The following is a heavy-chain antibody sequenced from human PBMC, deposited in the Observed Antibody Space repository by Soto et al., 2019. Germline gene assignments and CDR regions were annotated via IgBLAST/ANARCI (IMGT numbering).Heavy chain of an antibody. CDR1: GFTFGGSA. Sequence: XGSLRLTFAASGFTFGGSAMHWVRQASGKGLEWVGHIRSKTNSYATAYAESVKGRFTISRDDSMNTAYLQMNSLKTEDTAVYFCTRQTDAVQWLVVPTDYNFDYWGQGTLVTVSS. D-gene: IGHD6-19*01. CDR3: TRQTDAVQWLVVPTDYNFDY. V-gene: IGHV3-73*01. J-gene: IGHJ4*02. CDR2: IRSKTNSYAT.